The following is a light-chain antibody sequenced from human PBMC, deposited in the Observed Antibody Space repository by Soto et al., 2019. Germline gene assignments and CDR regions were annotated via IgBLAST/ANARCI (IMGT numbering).Light chain of an antibody. CDR3: SSYTSSKTVV. CDR1: SSDVGGYNY. CDR2: EVS. V-gene: IGLV2-14*01. Sequence: QSALTQPASVSGSPGQSITISCTGTSSDVGGYNYVSWYQFHPGKAPKLMIYEVSNRPSGVSNRFSGSKSGNTASLTISGLQAEDEADYHCSSYTSSKTVVFGGGTKLTVL. J-gene: IGLJ2*01.